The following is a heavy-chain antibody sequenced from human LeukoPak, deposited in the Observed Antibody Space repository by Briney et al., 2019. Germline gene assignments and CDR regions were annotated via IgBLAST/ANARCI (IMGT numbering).Heavy chain of an antibody. D-gene: IGHD3-22*01. Sequence: GGSLRLSCAASGFTFSSYSMNWVRQAPGKGLEWVSSISSSSSYIYYADSVKGRFTISRDNAKNSLYLQMNSLRAEDTAVYYCARDDEYYYDSSGYYSDWGQGTLVTVSS. CDR1: GFTFSSYS. V-gene: IGHV3-21*01. CDR2: ISSSSSYI. CDR3: ARDDEYYYDSSGYYSD. J-gene: IGHJ4*02.